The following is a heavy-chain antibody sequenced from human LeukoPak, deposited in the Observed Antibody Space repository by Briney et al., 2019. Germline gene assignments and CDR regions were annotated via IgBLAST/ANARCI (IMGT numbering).Heavy chain of an antibody. D-gene: IGHD3-10*01. CDR1: GYTLTELS. CDR2: FDPEDGET. Sequence: ASVKVSCKVSGYTLTELSMHWVRQAPGKGLEWMGGFDPEDGETIYAQKFRGRVTMTEDTSTDTAYMELSSLRSEDTAVYYCATERAGITMVRSWFDPWGQGTLVTVSS. CDR3: ATERAGITMVRSWFDP. J-gene: IGHJ5*02. V-gene: IGHV1-24*01.